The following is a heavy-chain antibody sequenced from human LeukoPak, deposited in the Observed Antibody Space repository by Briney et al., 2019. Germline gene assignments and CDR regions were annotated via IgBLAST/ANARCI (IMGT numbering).Heavy chain of an antibody. CDR3: ARGSSDSSGYYGFRPWGFDP. J-gene: IGHJ5*02. CDR1: GGSISSGGYY. Sequence: SQTLTLTCTVSGGSISSGGYYWSWIRQHPGKGLEWLGYIYYSGSTYYNPSLKSRVTISVDTSKNQFSLKLRSVTAADTAVYYCARGSSDSSGYYGFRPWGFDPWGQGTLVTVSS. CDR2: IYYSGST. V-gene: IGHV4-31*03. D-gene: IGHD3-22*01.